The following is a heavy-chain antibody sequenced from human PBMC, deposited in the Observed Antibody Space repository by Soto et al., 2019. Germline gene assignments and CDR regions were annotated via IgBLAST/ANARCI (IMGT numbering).Heavy chain of an antibody. D-gene: IGHD3-10*01. CDR2: ISGSGGTT. CDR3: AKQRAGFGSGSDTYYFDY. V-gene: IGHV3-23*01. Sequence: GGSLRLSCIGSGFTFSSNAMSWVRQAPGRGLEWVSAISGSGGTTYYADSVKGRFAVSRDNSNNTLYLQMNSLRAEDTAVYYCAKQRAGFGSGSDTYYFDYWGQGTLVTVSS. J-gene: IGHJ4*02. CDR1: GFTFSSNA.